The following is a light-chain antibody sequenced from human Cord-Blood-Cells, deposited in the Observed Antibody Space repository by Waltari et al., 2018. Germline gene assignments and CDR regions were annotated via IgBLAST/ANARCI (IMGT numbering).Light chain of an antibody. J-gene: IGKJ1*01. CDR1: QSVSSY. CDR2: DAS. CDR3: QERSNLLTWA. V-gene: IGKV3-11*01. Sequence: EIVLKQSPATLSSSAAARGTLPFRASQSVSSYLAWYQQKPGQAPRLHIYDASNRSTGIPARFSGSGSGTDLTLTISSLEPEDFAVYYCQERSNLLTWAFCQGSKVEIK.